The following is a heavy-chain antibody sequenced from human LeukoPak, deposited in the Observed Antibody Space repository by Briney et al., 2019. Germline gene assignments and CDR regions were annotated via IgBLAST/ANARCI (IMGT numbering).Heavy chain of an antibody. D-gene: IGHD6-13*01. Sequence: GGSLRLSCAASGFTFSSYWMSWVRQAPGKGLEWVANIKQDGSEKYYVDSVKGRFTISRDNAKNSLYLQMNSLRAEDTAVYYCARDGGGIAAAGTDWFDPWGQGTLVTVSS. CDR1: GFTFSSYW. J-gene: IGHJ5*02. CDR3: ARDGGGIAAAGTDWFDP. CDR2: IKQDGSEK. V-gene: IGHV3-7*01.